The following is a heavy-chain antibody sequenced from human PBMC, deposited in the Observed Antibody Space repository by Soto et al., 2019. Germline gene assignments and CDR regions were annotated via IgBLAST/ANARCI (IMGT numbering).Heavy chain of an antibody. V-gene: IGHV3-9*01. D-gene: IGHD6-13*01. J-gene: IGHJ4*02. CDR1: GFTFDDYA. CDR2: ISWNSGSI. CDR3: AKFGAAGTFDY. Sequence: VQLVESGGGLVQPGRSLRLSCAASGFTFDDYAMHWVRQAPGKGLEWVSGISWNSGSIGYADSVKGRFTISRDNAKNSLYLQMNSLRAEDTALYYCAKFGAAGTFDYWGQGTLVTVSS.